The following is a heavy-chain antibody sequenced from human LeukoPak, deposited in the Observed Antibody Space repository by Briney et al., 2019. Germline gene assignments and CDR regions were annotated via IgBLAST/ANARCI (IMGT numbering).Heavy chain of an antibody. D-gene: IGHD3-9*01. J-gene: IGHJ4*02. V-gene: IGHV5-51*01. CDR1: GYSFSSYW. CDR2: IYPSDSDA. CDR3: ARRNYDILTGYYNDYFDY. Sequence: GESLKISCKGSGYSFSSYWIGWVRQMPGKGLEWVGIIYPSDSDARYSPSFQGQVTISADKSINTAYLQWSSLKASDTAMYYCARRNYDILTGYYNDYFDYWGQGTLVTVSS.